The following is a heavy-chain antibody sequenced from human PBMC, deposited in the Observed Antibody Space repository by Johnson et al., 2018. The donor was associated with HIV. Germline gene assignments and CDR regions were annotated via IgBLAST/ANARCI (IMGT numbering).Heavy chain of an antibody. CDR2: IRYDGSNK. CDR1: GFSFGDYY. D-gene: IGHD1-26*01. Sequence: QVQLVESGGGLVKPGGSLRLSCAASGFSFGDYYMSWIRQSPGKGLEWVAFIRYDGSNKYYADSVKGRFTISRDNSKNTLYLQMNSLRAEDTAVYYCAKGGVWEIPPGFGAVDFWGQGTMVSASS. CDR3: AKGGVWEIPPGFGAVDF. V-gene: IGHV3-30*02. J-gene: IGHJ3*01.